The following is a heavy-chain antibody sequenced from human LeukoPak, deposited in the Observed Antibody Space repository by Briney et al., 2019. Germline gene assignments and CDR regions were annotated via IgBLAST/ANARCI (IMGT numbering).Heavy chain of an antibody. V-gene: IGHV4-59*01. J-gene: IGHJ4*02. CDR2: IYYSGST. D-gene: IGHD4-17*01. Sequence: SETLSPTCTVSGGSFSSYYWSWIRQPPGKGLEWIGYIYYSGSTNYSPSLKSRVTISVDTSKNQFSLKLSSVTAADTAVYYCARDDYGDWDFDYWGQGNLVTVSS. CDR3: ARDDYGDWDFDY. CDR1: GGSFSSYY.